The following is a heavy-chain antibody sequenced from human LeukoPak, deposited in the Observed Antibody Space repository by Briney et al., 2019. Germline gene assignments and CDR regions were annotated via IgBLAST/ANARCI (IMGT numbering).Heavy chain of an antibody. J-gene: IGHJ6*03. CDR3: ARGTNYYGSGSYAMDV. D-gene: IGHD3-10*01. Sequence: GGSLRLSCAASGFTFSSYSMNWVRQAPGKGLEWVSSISSSSSYIYYADSVKGRFTISSDNAKNSLYLQMNSLRAEDTAVYYCARGTNYYGSGSYAMDVWGKGTTVTVSS. V-gene: IGHV3-21*01. CDR1: GFTFSSYS. CDR2: ISSSSSYI.